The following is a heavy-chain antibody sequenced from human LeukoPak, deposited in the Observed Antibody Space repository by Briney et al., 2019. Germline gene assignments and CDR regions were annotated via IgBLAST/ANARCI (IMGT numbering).Heavy chain of an antibody. CDR2: IIPIFGTA. CDR1: GGTFSSYA. V-gene: IGHV1-69*13. Sequence: ASVKVSCKASGGTFSSYAVSWVRQAPGQGLEWMGGIIPIFGTANYAQKFQGRVTITADESTSTAYTELSSLRSEDTAVYYCARDARYDSSGYYLYYFDYWGQGTLVTVSS. J-gene: IGHJ4*02. D-gene: IGHD3-22*01. CDR3: ARDARYDSSGYYLYYFDY.